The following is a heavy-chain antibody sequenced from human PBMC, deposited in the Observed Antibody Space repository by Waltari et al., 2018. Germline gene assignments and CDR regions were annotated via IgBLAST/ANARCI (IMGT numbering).Heavy chain of an antibody. CDR3: LKKNDEVYDRNGLVYDAFDM. D-gene: IGHD3-22*01. J-gene: IGHJ3*02. Sequence: EVQLVESGGGLVQPGRSLRLSCAASGFTFDDYAMHWVRQVPGKGLEWVAGINLNSYSIGYGDSVKGRFTIARDNARNYLYLQMNSLTTEDTALYYCLKKNDEVYDRNGLVYDAFDMWGQGTMVTVSS. CDR1: GFTFDDYA. V-gene: IGHV3-9*01. CDR2: INLNSYSI.